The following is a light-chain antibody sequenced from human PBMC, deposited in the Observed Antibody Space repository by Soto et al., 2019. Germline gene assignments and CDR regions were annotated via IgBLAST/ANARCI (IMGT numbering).Light chain of an antibody. CDR1: STDVGGYNY. Sequence: QSALPQPASVSGSPGQSITISCTGTSTDVGGYNYVSWYQQHPGRAHKLMIYDVSNRPSGVYNRFSGSKACNTASLTISGLQAEEEADYYGSSYTTSGSLVFGGGTQLTV. V-gene: IGLV2-14*01. J-gene: IGLJ2*01. CDR3: SSYTTSGSLV. CDR2: DVS.